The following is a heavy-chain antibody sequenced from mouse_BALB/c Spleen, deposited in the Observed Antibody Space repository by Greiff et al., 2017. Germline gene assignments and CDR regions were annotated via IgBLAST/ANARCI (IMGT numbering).Heavy chain of an antibody. Sequence: VQLQESGPGLVQPSQSLSITCTVSGFSLTSYGVHWVRQSPGKGLEWLGVIWSGGSTDYNAAFISRLSISKDNSKSQVFFKMNSLQANDTAIYYCARNYYGSHYYYAMDYWGQGTSVTVSS. CDR3: ARNYYGSHYYYAMDY. V-gene: IGHV2-2*02. D-gene: IGHD1-1*01. CDR1: GFSLTSYG. J-gene: IGHJ4*01. CDR2: IWSGGST.